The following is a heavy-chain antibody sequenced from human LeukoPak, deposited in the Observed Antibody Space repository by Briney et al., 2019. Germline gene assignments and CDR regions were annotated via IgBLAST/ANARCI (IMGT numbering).Heavy chain of an antibody. CDR3: ARDNGYGFDH. Sequence: SETLSLTCTVSGGSISSYYWSWIRQPAGKGLEWVGRIYTSGSTNYNPSLKSRVTISVDTSKNQFSLNLSTVTAADTAVYYCARDNGYGFDHWGQGTQVTVSS. J-gene: IGHJ4*02. V-gene: IGHV4-4*07. CDR2: IYTSGST. D-gene: IGHD5-12*01. CDR1: GGSISSYY.